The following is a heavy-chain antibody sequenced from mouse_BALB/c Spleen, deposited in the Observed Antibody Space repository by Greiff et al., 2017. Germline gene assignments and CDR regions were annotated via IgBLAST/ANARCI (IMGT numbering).Heavy chain of an antibody. J-gene: IGHJ4*01. D-gene: IGHD1-2*01. V-gene: IGHV1-5*01. CDR3: TRSGLLRLRGYAMDY. Sequence: VQLQQSGTVLARPGASVKMSCKASGYTFTSYWMHWVKQRPGQGLEWIGAIYPGNSDTSYNQKFKGKAKLTAVTSTSTAYMELSSLTNEDSAVYYCTRSGLLRLRGYAMDYWGQGTSVTVSS. CDR2: IYPGNSDT. CDR1: GYTFTSYW.